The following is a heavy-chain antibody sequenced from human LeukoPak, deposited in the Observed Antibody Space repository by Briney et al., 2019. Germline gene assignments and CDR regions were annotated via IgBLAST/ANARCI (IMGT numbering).Heavy chain of an antibody. Sequence: GGSLPLSCAASRFTFSSSSMNWVRPAQGQGLEWVSSISSSSSYLYYADSVKGGFTISRDNAKNSLYLQMNSLRAEDTAVYYCARRLRGLTTIDYWGQGTLVTVSS. J-gene: IGHJ4*02. CDR1: RFTFSSSS. CDR3: ARRLRGLTTIDY. D-gene: IGHD1-1*01. CDR2: ISSSSSYL. V-gene: IGHV3-21*01.